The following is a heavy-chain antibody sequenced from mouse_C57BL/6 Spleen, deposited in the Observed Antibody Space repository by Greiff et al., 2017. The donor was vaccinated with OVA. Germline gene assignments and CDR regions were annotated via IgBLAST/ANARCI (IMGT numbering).Heavy chain of an antibody. CDR1: GYTFTDYN. CDR3: AKGNYDNYYFDY. V-gene: IGHV1-22*01. CDR2: INPNNGGT. D-gene: IGHD2-1*01. Sequence: EVHLVEPGPELVKPGASVKMSCKASGYTFTDYNMHWVKQSHGKSLEWIGYINPNNGGTSYNQKFKGKATLTVNKSSSTAYMELRSLTSEDSAVYYCAKGNYDNYYFDYWGQGTTLTVSS. J-gene: IGHJ2*01.